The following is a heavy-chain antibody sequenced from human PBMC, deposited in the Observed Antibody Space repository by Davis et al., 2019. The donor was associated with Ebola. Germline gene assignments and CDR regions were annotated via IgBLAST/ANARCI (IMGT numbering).Heavy chain of an antibody. CDR3: ARETPISSRSDW. CDR2: ITTNGWST. CDR1: GFAFSNYN. J-gene: IGHJ4*02. Sequence: GESLKISCTASGFAFSNYNMNWVRQALGKGLEWVSSITTNGWSTYYADSVKGRFIISRDNAKNSLFLQMHSLRGDDTAVYFCARETPISSRSDWWGQGTLVTVSS. V-gene: IGHV3-48*01. D-gene: IGHD2-2*01.